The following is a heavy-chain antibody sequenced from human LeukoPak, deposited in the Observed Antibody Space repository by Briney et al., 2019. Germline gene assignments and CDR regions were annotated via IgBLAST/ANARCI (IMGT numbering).Heavy chain of an antibody. Sequence: GGSLRLSCSASGFIFSPYAMHWVRQAPGKGLEYVSSISSEGKTTYYADSVKGRFTISRDNSKNTLYLQMNSLRAEDTAVYYCARDGSAGGNSGYFNYWGQGTLVTVSS. CDR3: ARDGSAGGNSGYFNY. V-gene: IGHV3-64*04. J-gene: IGHJ4*02. CDR1: GFIFSPYA. CDR2: ISSEGKTT. D-gene: IGHD3-22*01.